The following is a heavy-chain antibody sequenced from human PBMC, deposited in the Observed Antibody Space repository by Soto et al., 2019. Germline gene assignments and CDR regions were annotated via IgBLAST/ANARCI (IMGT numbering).Heavy chain of an antibody. V-gene: IGHV4-39*01. CDR1: GGSISRNSYY. D-gene: IGHD3-9*01. Sequence: QMQLQESGPGLVKPSETLSLTCTVSGGSISRNSYYWGWIRQPPGKGLEWIGSIYYSGSTYYNPSLTSRLTISLDTSKNQFSLKLRSVTAADTAVYYCARHDWDGVDYWGQGTLVTVSS. CDR3: ARHDWDGVDY. J-gene: IGHJ4*02. CDR2: IYYSGST.